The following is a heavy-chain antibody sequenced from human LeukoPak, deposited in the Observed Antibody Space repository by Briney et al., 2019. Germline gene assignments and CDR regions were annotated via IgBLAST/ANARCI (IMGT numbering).Heavy chain of an antibody. CDR3: ARGSFDILTGYYLYYFDY. CDR1: GYTFTSYD. CDR2: MNPNSGNT. V-gene: IGHV1-8*03. D-gene: IGHD3-9*01. Sequence: GASVKVSCKASGYTFTSYDINWVRQATGQGLEWMGWMNPNSGNTGYAQKFQGRVTITGNTSISTAYMELSSLRSEDTAVYYCARGSFDILTGYYLYYFDYWGQGTLVTVSS. J-gene: IGHJ4*02.